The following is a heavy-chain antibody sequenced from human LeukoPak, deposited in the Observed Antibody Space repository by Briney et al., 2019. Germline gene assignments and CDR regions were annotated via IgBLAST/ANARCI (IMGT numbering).Heavy chain of an antibody. CDR2: INPSGGST. J-gene: IGHJ4*02. CDR3: ARDLPRITMIVVVITIDY. CDR1: GYTFTSYY. V-gene: IGHV1-46*01. Sequence: ASVKVSFKASGYTFTSYYMHWVRQAPGQGLEWMGIINPSGGSTSYAQKLQGRVTMTTDTSTSTAYMELRSLRSDDTAVYYCARDLPRITMIVVVITIDYWGQGTLVTVSS. D-gene: IGHD3-22*01.